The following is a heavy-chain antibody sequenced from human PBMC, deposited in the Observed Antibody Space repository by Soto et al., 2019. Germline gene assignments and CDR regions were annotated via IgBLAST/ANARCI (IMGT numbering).Heavy chain of an antibody. J-gene: IGHJ4*02. CDR1: GFTFSSYG. CDR3: SKAPRGPYYYDSSGYYEPFDY. D-gene: IGHD3-22*01. CDR2: ISYDGSNK. V-gene: IGHV3-30*18. Sequence: PGGSLRLSCAASGFTFSSYGMHWVRQAPGKGLEWVAVISYDGSNKYYADSVKGRFTISRDNSKNTLYLQMNSLRAEDTAVYYCSKAPRGPYYYDSSGYYEPFDYWGQGTLVTVSS.